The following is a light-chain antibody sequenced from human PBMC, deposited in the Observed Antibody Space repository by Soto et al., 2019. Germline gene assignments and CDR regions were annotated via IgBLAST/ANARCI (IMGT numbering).Light chain of an antibody. V-gene: IGLV2-14*01. Sequence: QSALTQPASVSGSPGQSITISCTGTSIDVGGYNYVSWHQQHPGKAPKLMIYEVSNRPSGVSNRFSGSKSGNTASLTISGLQAEDEADYYCSSYTSSSTPHVVFGGGTKVTVL. CDR1: SIDVGGYNY. CDR3: SSYTSSSTPHVV. CDR2: EVS. J-gene: IGLJ2*01.